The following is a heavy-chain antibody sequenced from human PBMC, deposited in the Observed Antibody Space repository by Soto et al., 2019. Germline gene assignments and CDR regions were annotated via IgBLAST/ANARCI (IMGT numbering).Heavy chain of an antibody. CDR1: GYTFTSYG. D-gene: IGHD3-3*01. CDR2: ISAYNGNT. Sequence: ASVKVSCKASGYTFTSYGISWVRQAPGQGLEWMGWISAYNGNTNYAQKLQGRVTMTTDTSTSTAYMELRSLRSDDTAVYYCARVVEEWLSPDAFDIWGQGTMVTVSS. CDR3: ARVVEEWLSPDAFDI. J-gene: IGHJ3*02. V-gene: IGHV1-18*01.